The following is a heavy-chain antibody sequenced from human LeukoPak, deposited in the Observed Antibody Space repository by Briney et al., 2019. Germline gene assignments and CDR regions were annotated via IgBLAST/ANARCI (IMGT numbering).Heavy chain of an antibody. V-gene: IGHV3-21*01. CDR3: ATSMAQDVDAFHI. D-gene: IGHD2-21*01. J-gene: IGHJ3*02. CDR2: ISSRSTYI. Sequence: GGSLRLSRAASRFTFSTYSMNWVRQAPGKGLEWVSSISSRSTYIYYADSVKGRFTISRDNAKNSLYLQMNNLRAEDTAMFYCATSMAQDVDAFHIWGQGTMVTVSS. CDR1: RFTFSTYS.